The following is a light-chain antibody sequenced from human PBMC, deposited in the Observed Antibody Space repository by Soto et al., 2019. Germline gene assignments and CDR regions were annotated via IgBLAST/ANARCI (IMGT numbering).Light chain of an antibody. J-gene: IGLJ2*01. Sequence: QSVLTQPRSVSGSLGQSVTISCTGTSSDVGGYNYVSWYQQHPGKAPKLMIYDVSKRPSGVPDRFSGSKSGNTASLTISGLQAEDEADYYCCSYAGSYVVFGGGTKVTVL. CDR1: SSDVGGYNY. CDR2: DVS. CDR3: CSYAGSYVV. V-gene: IGLV2-11*01.